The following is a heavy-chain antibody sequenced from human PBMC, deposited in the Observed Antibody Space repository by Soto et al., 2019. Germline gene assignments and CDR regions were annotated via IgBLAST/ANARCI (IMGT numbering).Heavy chain of an antibody. V-gene: IGHV4-39*07. CDR1: GGSISSSSYY. Sequence: SETLSLTCTVSGGSISSSSYYWGWIRQPPGKGLEWIGYIYHSGGTFYNPSLKSRVSMSVDRSKNQFSLRLNSVTAADTAVYYCARGYHCDATTCYAQPRFGPWGQGALVTVSS. CDR2: IYHSGGT. D-gene: IGHD2-2*01. CDR3: ARGYHCDATTCYAQPRFGP. J-gene: IGHJ5*02.